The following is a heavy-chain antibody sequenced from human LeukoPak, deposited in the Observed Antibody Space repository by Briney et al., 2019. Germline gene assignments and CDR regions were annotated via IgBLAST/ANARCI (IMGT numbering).Heavy chain of an antibody. CDR1: GGSISSGSYY. V-gene: IGHV4-61*02. D-gene: IGHD3-16*01. CDR3: ARTVWGAYFDY. Sequence: SETLSLTCTVSGGSISSGSYYWSWIRQPAGKGLEWIGRIYTSGSTNYNPSLKSRVTISVDTSKNQFSLKLSSVTAADTAVYYCARTVWGAYFDYWGQGTLVTVSS. CDR2: IYTSGST. J-gene: IGHJ4*02.